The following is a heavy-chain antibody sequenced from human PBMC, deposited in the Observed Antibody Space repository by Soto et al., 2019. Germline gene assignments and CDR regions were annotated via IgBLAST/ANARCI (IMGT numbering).Heavy chain of an antibody. V-gene: IGHV4-34*01. Sequence: PSETLSLTCAVYGGSFSGYYWSWIRQPPGKGLEWIGEINHSGSTNYNPSIKSRVTISVGTSKNQFSLKLSSVTAADTAVYYCARGLGSSADPTFDYWGQGTLVTVSS. J-gene: IGHJ4*02. CDR3: ARGLGSSADPTFDY. D-gene: IGHD6-6*01. CDR2: INHSGST. CDR1: GGSFSGYY.